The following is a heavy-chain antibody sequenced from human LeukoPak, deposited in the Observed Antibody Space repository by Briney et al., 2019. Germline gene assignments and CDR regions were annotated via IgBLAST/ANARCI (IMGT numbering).Heavy chain of an antibody. J-gene: IGHJ6*02. V-gene: IGHV3-7*01. Sequence: PGGSLRLSCAASGFTFSSYGMHWVRQAPGKGLEWVASIKPDGSEKYYVDSMKGRFTISRDNAKNSLYLEMNSLRAEDTAVYYCARGPLYYYYGMDVWGQGTTVTVSS. CDR1: GFTFSSYG. CDR2: IKPDGSEK. CDR3: ARGPLYYYYGMDV.